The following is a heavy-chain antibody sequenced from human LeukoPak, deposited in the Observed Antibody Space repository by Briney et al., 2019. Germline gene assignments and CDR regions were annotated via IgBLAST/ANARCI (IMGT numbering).Heavy chain of an antibody. CDR1: GFTFGSYS. CDR3: ARDPGRPQSSGMDV. CDR2: ISSSSSYI. V-gene: IGHV3-21*01. Sequence: GGSLRLSCAASGFTFGSYSMNWVRQAPGKGLEWVSSISSSSSYIYYADSVKGRLTISRDNAKNSLYLQMNSLRAEDTAVYYCARDPGRPQSSGMDVWGQGTTVTVSS. D-gene: IGHD5-24*01. J-gene: IGHJ6*02.